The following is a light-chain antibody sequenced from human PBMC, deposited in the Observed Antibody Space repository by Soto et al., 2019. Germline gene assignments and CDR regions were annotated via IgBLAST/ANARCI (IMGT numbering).Light chain of an antibody. CDR3: ISYTSISTLVV. J-gene: IGLJ3*02. CDR1: SSDVVGYNY. CDR2: DVS. Sequence: QSVLTQPASVSGSPGQSITISCTGTSSDVVGYNYVSWYQQHPGKAPKLMIYDVSNRPSGVSNRFSGSKSGNTASLTISGLQAEDEADYYCISYTSISTLVVFGGGTKVTVL. V-gene: IGLV2-14*01.